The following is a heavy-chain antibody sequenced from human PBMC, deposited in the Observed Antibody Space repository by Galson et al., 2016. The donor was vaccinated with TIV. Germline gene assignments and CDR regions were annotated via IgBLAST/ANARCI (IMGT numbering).Heavy chain of an antibody. Sequence: SVKVSCKASGGTFSAYAINWVRQAPGQGLEWMGGIIPIFGTPNYTQKFQGRVTITTDESTNTAYMELSSLRSDDTAVYYCARVHTYYYFGLDVWGKGTTVTVSS. CDR2: IIPIFGTP. CDR1: GGTFSAYA. J-gene: IGHJ6*04. CDR3: ARVHTYYYFGLDV. V-gene: IGHV1-69*05.